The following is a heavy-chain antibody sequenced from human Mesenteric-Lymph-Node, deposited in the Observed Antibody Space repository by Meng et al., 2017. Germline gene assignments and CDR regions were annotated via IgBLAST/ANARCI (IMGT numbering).Heavy chain of an antibody. CDR1: GFTVSSNY. CDR3: AKDKTAAGENDY. V-gene: IGHV3-23*01. CDR2: ISAADSNT. D-gene: IGHD6-13*01. Sequence: GESLKISCAASGFTVSSNYMSWVRQAPGKGLEWVSAISAADSNTYYADSVTGRFTISRDNSKNTLYLQMNSLRAEDTAVYYCAKDKTAAGENDYWGQGTLVTVSS. J-gene: IGHJ4*02.